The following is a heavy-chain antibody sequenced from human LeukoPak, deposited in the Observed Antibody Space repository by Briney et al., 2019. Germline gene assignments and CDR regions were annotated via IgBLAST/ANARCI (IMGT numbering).Heavy chain of an antibody. CDR3: ARGNRLYSSSWYSLAFDI. Sequence: ASVKVSCKASGYTFTSYDINWVRQATGQGLEWMGWINPNSGYTGHAQKFQGRVTMTRNTSKSTAYMELSSLRSEDTAVYYCARGNRLYSSSWYSLAFDIWGRGTMVTVSS. CDR2: INPNSGYT. J-gene: IGHJ3*02. CDR1: GYTFTSYD. D-gene: IGHD6-13*01. V-gene: IGHV1-8*01.